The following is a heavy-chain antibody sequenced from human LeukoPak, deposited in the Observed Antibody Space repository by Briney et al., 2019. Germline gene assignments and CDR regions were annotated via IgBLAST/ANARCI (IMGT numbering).Heavy chain of an antibody. J-gene: IGHJ6*03. CDR2: INHSGST. D-gene: IGHD6-6*01. CDR3: ARGHNSSSSGFYYYYMDV. CDR1: GGSNSSYY. V-gene: IGHV4-34*01. Sequence: PSETLSLTCTVSGGSNSSYYWSWIRQPPGKGLEWIGEINHSGSTNYNPSLKSRVTISVDTSKNQFSLKLSSVTAADTAVYYCARGHNSSSSGFYYYYMDVWGRGTTVTVSS.